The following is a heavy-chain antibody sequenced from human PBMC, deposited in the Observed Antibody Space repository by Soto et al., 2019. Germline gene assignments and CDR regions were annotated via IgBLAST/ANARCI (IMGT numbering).Heavy chain of an antibody. CDR3: ARGDPYYDFWSGYWPLAEGSGYGMDV. D-gene: IGHD3-3*01. CDR2: INHSGST. V-gene: IGHV4-34*01. Sequence: KTSETLSLTCAVYGGSFSGYYWSWIRQPPGKGLEWIGEINHSGSTNYNPSLKSRVTISVDTSKNQFSLKLSSVTAADTAVYYCARGDPYYDFWSGYWPLAEGSGYGMDVWGQGTTVTVSS. J-gene: IGHJ6*02. CDR1: GGSFSGYY.